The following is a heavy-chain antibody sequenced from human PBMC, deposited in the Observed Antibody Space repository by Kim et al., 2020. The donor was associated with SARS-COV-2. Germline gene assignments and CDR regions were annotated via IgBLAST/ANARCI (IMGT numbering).Heavy chain of an antibody. CDR1: GGSISSGSYY. J-gene: IGHJ4*02. CDR2: IYTSGST. Sequence: SETLSLTCTVSGGSISSGSYYWSWIRQPAGKGLELIGRIYTSGSTNYNPSLKSRVTISVDTSKNQFSLKLSSVTAADTAVYYCARVAWYGFADYWGQGTLVTVSS. V-gene: IGHV4-61*02. CDR3: ARVAWYGFADY. D-gene: IGHD3-10*01.